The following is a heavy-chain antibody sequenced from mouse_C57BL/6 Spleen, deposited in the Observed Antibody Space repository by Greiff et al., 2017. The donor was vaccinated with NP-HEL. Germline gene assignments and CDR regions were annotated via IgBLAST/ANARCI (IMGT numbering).Heavy chain of an antibody. V-gene: IGHV1-81*01. Sequence: QVQLQQSGAELARPGASVKLSCKASGYTFTSYGISWVKQRTGQGLEWIGEIYPRSGNTYYNEKFKGKATLTADKSSSTAYMELRSLTSEDSAVYFCAPNYYGSSYEGRAMDYWGQGTSVTVSS. CDR1: GYTFTSYG. J-gene: IGHJ4*01. D-gene: IGHD1-1*01. CDR3: APNYYGSSYEGRAMDY. CDR2: IYPRSGNT.